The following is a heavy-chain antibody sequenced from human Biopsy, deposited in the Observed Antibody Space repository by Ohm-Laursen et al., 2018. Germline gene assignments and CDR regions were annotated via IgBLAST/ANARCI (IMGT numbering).Heavy chain of an antibody. CDR3: AKDLRNNNWGVEN. J-gene: IGHJ4*02. V-gene: IGHV3-21*06. CDR1: GFTFSSFS. D-gene: IGHD7-27*01. Sequence: SLRLSCSATGFTFSSFSMNWVRQAPGKGLEWISYINEVSSHIYDADSVKGRFTVSRDNAKNSLYLQMNNLRAEDTAVFYCAKDLRNNNWGVENWGQGTLVTVSS. CDR2: INEVSSHI.